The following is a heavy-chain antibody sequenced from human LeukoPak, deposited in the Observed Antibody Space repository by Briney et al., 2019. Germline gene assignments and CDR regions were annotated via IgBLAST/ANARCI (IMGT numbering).Heavy chain of an antibody. CDR1: GGSISSYY. CDR3: ARLTGIGGGFDY. J-gene: IGHJ4*02. CDR2: IYYSGST. D-gene: IGHD1-14*01. Sequence: PSETLSLTCTVSGGSISSYYWSWIRQPPGKGLEWIGYIYYSGSTNYNPSLKSRVTISGDTSKNQFSLKLSSVTAADTAVYYCARLTGIGGGFDYWGQGTLVTVSS. V-gene: IGHV4-59*01.